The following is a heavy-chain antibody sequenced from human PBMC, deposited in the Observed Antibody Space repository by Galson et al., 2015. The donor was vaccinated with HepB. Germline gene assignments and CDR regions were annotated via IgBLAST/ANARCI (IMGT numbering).Heavy chain of an antibody. CDR2: IVVSSGNT. CDR3: AAAAEWLHDAFDI. D-gene: IGHD3-3*01. Sequence: SVKVSCKASGFTFTSSAMQWVRQARGQRLEWIGWIVVSSGNTNYAQKFQERVTFTRDMSTSTAYMELSSLRSEDTAVYYCAAAAEWLHDAFDIWVQGTMVTVSS. J-gene: IGHJ3*02. CDR1: GFTFTSSA. V-gene: IGHV1-58*02.